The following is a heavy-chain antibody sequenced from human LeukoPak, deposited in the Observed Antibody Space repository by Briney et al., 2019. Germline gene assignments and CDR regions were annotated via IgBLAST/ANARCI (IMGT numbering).Heavy chain of an antibody. Sequence: TLSLTCTVSGGSISSGDYYWSWIRQPPGKGLAWIGYIYYSGSTYYNPSLKSRVTISVDTSKNQFSLKLSSVTAADTAVYYCARLRFGELSIYFDYWGRGTLVTVSS. CDR2: IYYSGST. V-gene: IGHV4-30-4*01. CDR1: GGSISSGDYY. J-gene: IGHJ4*02. D-gene: IGHD3-10*01. CDR3: ARLRFGELSIYFDY.